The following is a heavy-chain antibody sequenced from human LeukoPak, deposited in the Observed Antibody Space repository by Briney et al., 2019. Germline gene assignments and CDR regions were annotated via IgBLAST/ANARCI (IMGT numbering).Heavy chain of an antibody. J-gene: IGHJ5*02. CDR2: IKRDGTT. CDR1: GFTVGTYY. CDR3: AGDKDFWSGYLNWFDP. Sequence: GGSLRLSCAASGFTVGTYYMHWVRQAPGKGLLWVSRIKRDGTTSYADSVMGRFTISRDDAKNTLSLHMNGLRAEDTAVYYCAGDKDFWSGYLNWFDPWGQGTLVTVSS. D-gene: IGHD3-3*01. V-gene: IGHV3-74*01.